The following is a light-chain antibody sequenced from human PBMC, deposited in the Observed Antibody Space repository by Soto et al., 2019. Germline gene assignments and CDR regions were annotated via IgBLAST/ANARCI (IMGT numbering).Light chain of an antibody. CDR3: QHYGSSWT. Sequence: EIVLTQSPGTLSLSPGERATLSCRASQSVSSSYLAWYHQKPGQAPRLLIYGASSRATGIPDRFSGSGSGTDFSLTISRLEREDFAVYYCQHYGSSWTFGLETKVEL. V-gene: IGKV3-20*01. CDR1: QSVSSSY. J-gene: IGKJ1*01. CDR2: GAS.